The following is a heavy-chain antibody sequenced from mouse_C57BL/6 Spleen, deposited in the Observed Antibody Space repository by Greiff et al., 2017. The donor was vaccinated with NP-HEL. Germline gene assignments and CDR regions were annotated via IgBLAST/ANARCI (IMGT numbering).Heavy chain of an antibody. CDR3: ARSGSSPYWYIDV. Sequence: QVQLQQPGAELVKPGASVKLSCKASGYTFTSYWMHWVKQRPGQGLEWIGMIHPNSGSTNYNEKFKSKATLTVDKSSSTAYMQLSSLTSEDSAVYYGARSGSSPYWYIDVWGTGTTVTVSS. J-gene: IGHJ1*03. V-gene: IGHV1-64*01. D-gene: IGHD1-1*01. CDR1: GYTFTSYW. CDR2: IHPNSGST.